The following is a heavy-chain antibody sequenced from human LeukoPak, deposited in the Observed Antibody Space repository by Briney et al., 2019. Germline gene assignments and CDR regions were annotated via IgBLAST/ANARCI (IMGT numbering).Heavy chain of an antibody. J-gene: IGHJ3*02. V-gene: IGHV4-61*08. CDR3: AGDQGGSAHRHAFDI. CDR2: MYHTGSS. CDR1: GGSVDTIDYY. D-gene: IGHD1-26*01. Sequence: SETLSLTCTVSGGSVDTIDYYWSWVRQPPGKGLEWIGYMYHTGSSIYSPSLKSRLTISVDTSKNQFTLNLSSMTAADTAVYYCAGDQGGSAHRHAFDIWGQGTLVTVSS.